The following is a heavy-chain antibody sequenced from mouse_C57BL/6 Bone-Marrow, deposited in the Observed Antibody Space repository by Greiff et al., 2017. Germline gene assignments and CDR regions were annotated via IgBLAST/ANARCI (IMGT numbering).Heavy chain of an antibody. J-gene: IGHJ3*01. V-gene: IGHV1-19*01. CDR3: ARWLPFFAY. Sequence: EVQLQQSGPVLVKPGASVKMSCKASGYTFTDYYMNWVKQSHGKSLEWIGVINPYNGGTSYNQKFKGKATLTVDKSSSTAYMELNSLTSEDSAVYYCARWLPFFAYWGQGTLVTVSA. CDR2: INPYNGGT. CDR1: GYTFTDYY. D-gene: IGHD2-2*01.